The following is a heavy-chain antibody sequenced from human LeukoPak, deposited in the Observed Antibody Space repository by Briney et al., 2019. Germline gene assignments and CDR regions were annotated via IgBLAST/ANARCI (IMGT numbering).Heavy chain of an antibody. V-gene: IGHV3-30*02. CDR1: GFTFSSYG. CDR2: IRYDGSNK. Sequence: GGSLRLSCAASGFTFSSYGMHWVRQAPGKGLEWVAFIRYDGSNKYYADSVKGRFTISRDNSKNTLYLQMNSLRAEGTAVYYCAKDAHYYDSSGYYYANNYWGQGTLVTVSS. CDR3: AKDAHYYDSSGYYYANNY. J-gene: IGHJ4*02. D-gene: IGHD3-22*01.